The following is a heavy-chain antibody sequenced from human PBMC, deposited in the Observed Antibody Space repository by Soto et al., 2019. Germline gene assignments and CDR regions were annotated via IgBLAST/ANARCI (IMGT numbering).Heavy chain of an antibody. CDR2: ISSSSSYI. J-gene: IGHJ4*02. CDR3: ARVRARCRTSTRSDY. D-gene: IGHD1-1*01. Sequence: GGSLRLSCAASGFTFITYTMNWVRQAPGKGLEWVSSISSSSSYIYYADSVKGRFTISRDDAKNSLYLQMNSLRAEDTAVYYCARVRARCRTSTRSDYWGQGTLVTVS. V-gene: IGHV3-21*01. CDR1: GFTFITYT.